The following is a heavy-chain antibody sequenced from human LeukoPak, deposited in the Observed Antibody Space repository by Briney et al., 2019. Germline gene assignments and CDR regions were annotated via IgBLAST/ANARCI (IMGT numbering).Heavy chain of an antibody. J-gene: IGHJ4*02. Sequence: GGSLRLSCAASGFTFSSYAMHWVRQAPGKGLEWVAVISYDGSNKYYADSVKGRFTISRDNSKNTPYLQMNSLRAEDTAVYYCARDIEPGIGGYWGQGTLVTVSS. D-gene: IGHD6-13*01. V-gene: IGHV3-30-3*01. CDR1: GFTFSSYA. CDR3: ARDIEPGIGGY. CDR2: ISYDGSNK.